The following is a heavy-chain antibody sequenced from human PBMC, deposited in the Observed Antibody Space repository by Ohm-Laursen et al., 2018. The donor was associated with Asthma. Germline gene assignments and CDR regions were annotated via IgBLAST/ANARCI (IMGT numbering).Heavy chain of an antibody. D-gene: IGHD2-15*01. V-gene: IGHV4-31*03. Sequence: SQTLSLTCTVSGGSISSGGYYWSWIRQHPGKGLEWIGYIYYSGSTYYNPSLKSRVTISVDTSKNQFSLKLSSVTAADTAVYYCARDMVEGGVEKNRIHAFDIWGQGTMVTVSS. CDR3: ARDMVEGGVEKNRIHAFDI. J-gene: IGHJ3*02. CDR2: IYYSGST. CDR1: GGSISSGGYY.